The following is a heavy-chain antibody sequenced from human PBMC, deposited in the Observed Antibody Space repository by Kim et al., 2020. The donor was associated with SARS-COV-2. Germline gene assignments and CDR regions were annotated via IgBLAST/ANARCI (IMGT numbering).Heavy chain of an antibody. D-gene: IGHD1-1*01. J-gene: IGHJ4*02. CDR2: ISGSGATT. V-gene: IGHV3-23*01. Sequence: GGSLRLSCAASGFTFSNYVMTWVRQAPGKGLEWVSVISGSGATTYYADSVKGRFTISRDNSKNTLYLQLNSLRAEDTAVYYCAANRKDGYNYSVYWGQGTLATVSS. CDR1: GFTFSNYV. CDR3: AANRKDGYNYSVY.